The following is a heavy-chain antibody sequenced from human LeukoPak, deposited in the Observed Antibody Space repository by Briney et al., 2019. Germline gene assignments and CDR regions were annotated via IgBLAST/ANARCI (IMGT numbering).Heavy chain of an antibody. J-gene: IGHJ4*02. CDR1: GFTFSNFA. V-gene: IGHV3-30-3*01. CDR3: PRVTSEASFDY. Sequence: GGSLRLSCAASGFTFSNFAMHWVRQAPGKGLEWVALISYDGSNKYYADSVKGRFTISRDNSKNTLYLQMNSLRADDTAVYYCPRVTSEASFDYWGQGTLVIVS. CDR2: ISYDGSNK.